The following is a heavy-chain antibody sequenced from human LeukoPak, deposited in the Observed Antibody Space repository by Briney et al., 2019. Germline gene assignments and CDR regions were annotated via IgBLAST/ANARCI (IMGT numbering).Heavy chain of an antibody. D-gene: IGHD1/OR15-1a*01. CDR2: INPNSGGT. CDR1: GYTFTGYY. J-gene: IGHJ5*01. Sequence: ASVKVSCKASGYTFTGYYMHWVRQAPGQGLEWMGWINPNSGGTNYAQKFQGRVTMTRDTSISTAYMELSRLRSDDTAVYYCATLPFISRNTDSWGQGTLVTVSS. CDR3: ATLPFISRNTDS. V-gene: IGHV1-2*02.